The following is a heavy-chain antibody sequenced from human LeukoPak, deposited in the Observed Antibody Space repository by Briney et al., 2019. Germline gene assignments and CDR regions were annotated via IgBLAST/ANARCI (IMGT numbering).Heavy chain of an antibody. V-gene: IGHV3-21*01. CDR1: GFTFSSYS. CDR2: ISSSSSYI. Sequence: GGSLRLSCAASGFTFSSYSMNWVRQAPGKGLEWVSSISSSSSYIYYADSVKGRFTISRDNAKNSLYLQMNSLRAEDTAVYYCAREIYGGNSFYYYYYGMDVWGQGTTVTVSS. J-gene: IGHJ6*02. CDR3: AREIYGGNSFYYYYYGMDV. D-gene: IGHD4-23*01.